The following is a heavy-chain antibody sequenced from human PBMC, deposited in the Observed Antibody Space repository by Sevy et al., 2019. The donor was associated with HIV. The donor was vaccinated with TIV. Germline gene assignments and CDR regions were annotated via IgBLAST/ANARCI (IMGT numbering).Heavy chain of an antibody. CDR3: ARGSDDYVWGSYRAVDY. Sequence: GGSLRLSCAASGFTFSSYAMHWVHQAPGKGLEWVAVISYDGSNKYYADSVKGRFTISRDNSKNTLYLQMNSLRAEDTAVYYCARGSDDYVWGSYRAVDYWGQGTLVTVSS. CDR1: GFTFSSYA. D-gene: IGHD3-16*02. V-gene: IGHV3-30-3*01. CDR2: ISYDGSNK. J-gene: IGHJ4*02.